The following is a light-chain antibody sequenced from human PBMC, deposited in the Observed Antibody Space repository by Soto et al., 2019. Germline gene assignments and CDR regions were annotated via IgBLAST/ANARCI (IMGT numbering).Light chain of an antibody. V-gene: IGLV2-23*01. CDR3: CSYAGSSPYV. Sequence: QSALTQPASVSGSPGQSITISCTGTSSDVGSYNLVSWYQQHPGKAPKLMIYEGSKRPSGVSNRFSGSKSGNTASLTISGIQAEDGADYYCCSYAGSSPYVFGTGTKLTVL. CDR2: EGS. J-gene: IGLJ1*01. CDR1: SSDVGSYNL.